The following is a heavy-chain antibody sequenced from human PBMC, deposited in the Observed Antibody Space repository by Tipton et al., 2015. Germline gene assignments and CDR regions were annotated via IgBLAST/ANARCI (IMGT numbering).Heavy chain of an antibody. CDR3: ARTPLKDSGSYYYYGIDV. J-gene: IGHJ6*02. CDR2: IYESGTT. D-gene: IGHD3-10*01. CDR1: GASISRGSYY. Sequence: TLSLTCTVSGASISRGSYYWNWIRQGPGKGLGWIGYIYESGTTRYNPSLKGRVTMSVEASQNQFSLKLSSVTAADTAVYFCARTPLKDSGSYYYYGIDVWGQGTTVTVSS. V-gene: IGHV4-31*03.